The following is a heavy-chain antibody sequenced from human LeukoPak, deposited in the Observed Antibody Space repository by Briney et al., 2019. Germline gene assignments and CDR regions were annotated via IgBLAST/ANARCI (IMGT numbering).Heavy chain of an antibody. CDR1: GFTFSSYE. CDR3: ARDGWELGTNYFDY. J-gene: IGHJ4*02. CDR2: ISSSGSTI. D-gene: IGHD1-26*01. V-gene: IGHV3-48*03. Sequence: GGSLRLSCAAPGFTFSSYEMNWVRQAPGKGLEWGSYISSSGSTIYYADSVKGRFTISRDNAKNSLYLQMNSLRAEDTAVYYCARDGWELGTNYFDYWGQGTLVTVSS.